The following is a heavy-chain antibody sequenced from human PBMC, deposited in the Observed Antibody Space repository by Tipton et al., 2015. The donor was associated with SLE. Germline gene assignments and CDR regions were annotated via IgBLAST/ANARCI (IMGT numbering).Heavy chain of an antibody. CDR1: GFSVSSNY. Sequence: SLRLSCAASGFSVSSNYMSWVRQAPGKGLEWVSGISWNSATIAYADSVKGRFTISRDNVRNSLDLQMNSLRAEDTALYYCAKDSHVELATTSNIDYWGQGTLVTVSS. CDR2: ISWNSATI. J-gene: IGHJ4*02. V-gene: IGHV3-9*01. D-gene: IGHD5-24*01. CDR3: AKDSHVELATTSNIDY.